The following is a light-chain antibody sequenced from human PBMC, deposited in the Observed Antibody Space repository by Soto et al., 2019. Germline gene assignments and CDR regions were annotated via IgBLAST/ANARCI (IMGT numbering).Light chain of an antibody. CDR2: AAS. J-gene: IGKJ5*01. CDR1: QGISSY. Sequence: IQLTQSPSSLSASVGDRVTITCRASQGISSYLAWYQQKPGKAPKLLIYAASTLQSGVPSRFSGSGSGTDFTLTIRSLKPEDFATYYCQQLNSYPTFGQGTRLEIK. V-gene: IGKV1-9*01. CDR3: QQLNSYPT.